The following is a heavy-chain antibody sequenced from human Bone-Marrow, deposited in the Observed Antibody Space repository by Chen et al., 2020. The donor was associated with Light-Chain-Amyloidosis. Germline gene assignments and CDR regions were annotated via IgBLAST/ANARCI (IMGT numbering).Heavy chain of an antibody. D-gene: IGHD2-8*02. V-gene: IGHV3-43*02. CDR2: IVGDGRST. CDR3: AKSPRYSTGRFDY. J-gene: IGHJ4*02. CDR1: GFTLDDYA. Sequence: EVQLVESGGGVVQPGGSLTLSCAASGFTLDDYAMHWVRQAPGKGLEWVSLIVGDGRSTYYADSVKGRFTISRDNNKNSLSLQMNSLKSEDTALYYCAKSPRYSTGRFDYWGQGTLVTVSS.